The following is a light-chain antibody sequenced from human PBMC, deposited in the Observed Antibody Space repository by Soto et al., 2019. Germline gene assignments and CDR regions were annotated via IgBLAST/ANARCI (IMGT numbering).Light chain of an antibody. CDR2: AAS. CDR3: QKYHSAPPT. J-gene: IGKJ1*01. CDR1: QDISYY. V-gene: IGKV1-27*01. Sequence: DIQMTQSPSSLSASVGDRVTITCRANQDISYYLAWYQQKQGKVPKLLIYAASTLQSGVPSRFSGSGSGTEFTLTISSLQPEDIATYYCQKYHSAPPTFGQGTKVEIK.